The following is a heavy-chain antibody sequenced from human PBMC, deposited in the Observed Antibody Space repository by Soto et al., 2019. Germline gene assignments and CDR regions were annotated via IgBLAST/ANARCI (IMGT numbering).Heavy chain of an antibody. J-gene: IGHJ4*02. D-gene: IGHD3-10*01. V-gene: IGHV4-34*01. CDR3: ASPGHGSGSYYKGQFDY. CDR2: INHSGST. Sequence: QVQLQQWGAGLLKPSETLSLTCAVYGGSFSGYYWSWIRQPPGKGLEWIGEINHSGSTHYNPSLKSRVTLSVGTSKTQFSLKLSSVTAADTAVYYCASPGHGSGSYYKGQFDYWGQGTLVTVSS. CDR1: GGSFSGYY.